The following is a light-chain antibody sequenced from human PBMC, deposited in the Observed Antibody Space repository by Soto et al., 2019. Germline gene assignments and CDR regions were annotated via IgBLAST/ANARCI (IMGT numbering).Light chain of an antibody. Sequence: DIQMTQSPSILSASVGDRVTITCRSSQTITNWLAWYQQKPGKAPSLLIYDASSLESWVPSRFSGSGSGTEFTLTISSLQSEDFATYYCQQYKSFWTFGQVTKVDIK. V-gene: IGKV1-5*01. J-gene: IGKJ1*01. CDR3: QQYKSFWT. CDR2: DAS. CDR1: QTITNW.